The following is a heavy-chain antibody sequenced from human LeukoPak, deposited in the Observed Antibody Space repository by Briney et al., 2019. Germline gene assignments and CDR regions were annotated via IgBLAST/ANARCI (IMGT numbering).Heavy chain of an antibody. D-gene: IGHD2-15*01. CDR3: ARHGPSGGSSMGWLDP. V-gene: IGHV3-21*01. CDR2: ISSRSSYI. J-gene: IGHJ5*02. CDR1: GFTFSSHS. Sequence: GGSLRLSCAASGFTFSSHSMNWVRQAPGERLEWVSSISSRSSYIYYADSVKGRFTISRDDAKNSLFPQMNSLRAEDTAVYYCARHGPSGGSSMGWLDPWGQGTLVTVSS.